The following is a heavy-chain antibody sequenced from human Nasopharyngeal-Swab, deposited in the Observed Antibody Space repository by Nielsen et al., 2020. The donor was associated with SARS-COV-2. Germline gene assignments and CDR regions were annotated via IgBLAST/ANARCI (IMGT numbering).Heavy chain of an antibody. V-gene: IGHV3-30*18. CDR3: AKDLGIVVVPAVIGPDY. Sequence: GGSLRLSCAASGFTFSSYGMHWVRQAPGKGLEWVAVISYDGSNKYYADSVKGRFTISRDNSKNTLYLQMNSLRAEDTAVYYCAKDLGIVVVPAVIGPDYWGQGTLVTVSS. CDR1: GFTFSSYG. D-gene: IGHD2-2*01. J-gene: IGHJ4*02. CDR2: ISYDGSNK.